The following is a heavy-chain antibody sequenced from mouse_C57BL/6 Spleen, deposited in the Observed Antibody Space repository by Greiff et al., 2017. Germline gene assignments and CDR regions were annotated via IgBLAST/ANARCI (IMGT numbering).Heavy chain of an antibody. D-gene: IGHD1-1*01. J-gene: IGHJ3*01. CDR2: IDPYSGGT. Sequence: QVQLKQPGAELVKPGASVTLSCKASGYTFTSYWMHWVKQRPGRGLEWIGRIDPYSGGTKYNETFKSKATLTVDKPSSTAYMQLSSLTSEDSAVXYCARGDYYYGSSYGFAYWGQGTLVTVSA. CDR1: GYTFTSYW. V-gene: IGHV1-72*01. CDR3: ARGDYYYGSSYGFAY.